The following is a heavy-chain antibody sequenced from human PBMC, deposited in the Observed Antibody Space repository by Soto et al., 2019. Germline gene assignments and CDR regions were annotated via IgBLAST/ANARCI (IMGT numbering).Heavy chain of an antibody. CDR2: IYYSGST. Sequence: PSETLSLTCTVSGGSISSYYWSWIRQPPGKGLEWIGYIYYSGSTNYNPSLKSRVTISVDTSKNQFSLKLSSVTAGYTAVDYCARPPPLNAISLDSWGQGPPVTVSS. V-gene: IGHV4-59*01. CDR1: GGSISSYY. CDR3: ARPPPLNAISLDS. D-gene: IGHD2-8*01. J-gene: IGHJ4*02.